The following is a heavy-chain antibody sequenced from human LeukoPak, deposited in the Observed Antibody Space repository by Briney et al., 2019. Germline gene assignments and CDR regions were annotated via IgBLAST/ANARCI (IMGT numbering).Heavy chain of an antibody. CDR3: AKDHSSGYYLYYFDH. D-gene: IGHD6-19*01. CDR1: GFTFDDYA. Sequence: GGSLRLSCAASGFTFDDYAMHWVRQAPGKGLEWVSGISWNSGSIGYADSVKGRFTISRDNAKNSLYLQMNSLRAEDTALYYCAKDHSSGYYLYYFDHWGQGTLVTVSS. CDR2: ISWNSGSI. V-gene: IGHV3-9*01. J-gene: IGHJ4*02.